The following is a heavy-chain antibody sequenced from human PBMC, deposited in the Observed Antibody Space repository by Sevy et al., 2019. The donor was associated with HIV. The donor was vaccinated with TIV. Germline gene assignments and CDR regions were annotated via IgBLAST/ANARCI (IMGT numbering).Heavy chain of an antibody. J-gene: IGHJ5*02. CDR2: ISYDGSNK. V-gene: IGHV3-30-3*01. CDR1: GVTFSSYA. D-gene: IGHD4-17*01. Sequence: GGSLRLSCAASGVTFSSYAMHWVRQAPGKGLEWVAVISYDGSNKYYADSVKGRFTIFRDNSKKTVYLQMNSLRVEDTAVYYCARDQHDYAGNIRTGWFDPWGQGALVTVSS. CDR3: ARDQHDYAGNIRTGWFDP.